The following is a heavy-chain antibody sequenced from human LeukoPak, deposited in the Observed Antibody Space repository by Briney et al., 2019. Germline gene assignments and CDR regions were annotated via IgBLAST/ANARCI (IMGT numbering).Heavy chain of an antibody. CDR2: LNSRGNII. CDR3: ATSALAVAGIDDFDY. J-gene: IGHJ4*02. CDR1: GFTFSDYY. V-gene: IGHV3-11*01. Sequence: GGSLRLSCAASGFTFSDYYMTWIRQAPGKGLEWVAYLNSRGNIIFYADSVKGRFTISGDNTNNSLYLQMNTLGDDDTAVYYCATSALAVAGIDDFDYWGQGTLVTVSS. D-gene: IGHD6-19*01.